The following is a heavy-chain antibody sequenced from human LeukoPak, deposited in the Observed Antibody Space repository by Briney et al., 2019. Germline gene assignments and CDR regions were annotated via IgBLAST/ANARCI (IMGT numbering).Heavy chain of an antibody. J-gene: IGHJ4*02. CDR2: ISSSSSYI. CDR3: ARDRYYYDSSGYSYYFDY. Sequence: NPGGSLRLSCAASGFTLSSYSMNWVRQAPGKGLEWVSSISSSSSYIYYADSVKGRFTISRDNAKNSLYLQMNSLRAEDTAVYYCARDRYYYDSSGYSYYFDYWGQGTLVTVSS. D-gene: IGHD3-22*01. CDR1: GFTLSSYS. V-gene: IGHV3-21*01.